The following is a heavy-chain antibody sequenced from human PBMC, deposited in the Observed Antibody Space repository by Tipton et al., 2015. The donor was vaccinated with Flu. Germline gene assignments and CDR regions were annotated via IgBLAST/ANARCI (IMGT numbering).Heavy chain of an antibody. Sequence: TLSLTCTVSGGSFSDSYWSWIRQPAGKGLEWIGRIYTSGITNYNPSLKSRVIMSVDTSKNQFSLNLSSVTAADTAVYYCARLYKRGGTWGQGTQVTVSS. D-gene: IGHD1-14*01. CDR3: ARLYKRGGT. V-gene: IGHV4-4*07. CDR2: IYTSGIT. J-gene: IGHJ4*02. CDR1: GGSFSDSY.